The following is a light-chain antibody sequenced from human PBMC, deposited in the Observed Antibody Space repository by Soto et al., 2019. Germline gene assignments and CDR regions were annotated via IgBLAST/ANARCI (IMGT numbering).Light chain of an antibody. Sequence: QSALTQPASVSGAPGQSLAISCTGTSSDVGGYNYVSWHQQHPGKAPKVLISVVSNRPSGVSNRFSGSKSGNTASLTISGLQAEDEADYYCSSYRSGGTFVFGSGTKLTVL. J-gene: IGLJ1*01. V-gene: IGLV2-14*01. CDR2: VVS. CDR1: SSDVGGYNY. CDR3: SSYRSGGTFV.